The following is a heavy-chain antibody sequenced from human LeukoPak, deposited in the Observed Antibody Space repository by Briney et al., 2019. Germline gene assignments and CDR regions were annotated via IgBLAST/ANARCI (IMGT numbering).Heavy chain of an antibody. J-gene: IGHJ5*02. V-gene: IGHV3-30-3*01. CDR1: GFTFSSYA. D-gene: IGHD6-13*01. Sequence: GGSLRLSCAASGFTFSSYAMHWVRQAPGKGLEWVAVISYGGSNKYYADSVKGRFTISRDNSKNTLYLQMNSLRAEDTAVYYCARDPDSSSWEENWFDPWGQGTLVTVSS. CDR2: ISYGGSNK. CDR3: ARDPDSSSWEENWFDP.